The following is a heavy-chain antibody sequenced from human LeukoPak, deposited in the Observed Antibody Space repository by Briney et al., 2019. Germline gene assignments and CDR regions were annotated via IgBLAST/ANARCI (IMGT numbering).Heavy chain of an antibody. Sequence: RTGGSLRLSCAASGFTFSSYWMSWVRQAPGKGLEWVANIKQDGSEKYYVDSVKGRFTISRDNAKNSLYLQMNSLRAEDTAVYYGAKDLPSYGPGNCFDPWAREPWSPSPQ. CDR1: GFTFSSYW. CDR3: AKDLPSYGPGNCFDP. V-gene: IGHV3-7*01. CDR2: IKQDGSEK. J-gene: IGHJ5*02. D-gene: IGHD3-10*01.